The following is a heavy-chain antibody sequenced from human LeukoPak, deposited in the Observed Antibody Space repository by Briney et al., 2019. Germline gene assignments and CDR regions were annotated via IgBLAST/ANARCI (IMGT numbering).Heavy chain of an antibody. CDR3: VRDSEVPDDY. J-gene: IGHJ4*02. CDR2: ISYDGSNK. V-gene: IGHV3-30*03. CDR1: GFNFSNYV. Sequence: PGGPLRLSCAASGFNFSNYVMHWVRQAPGKGLEWVAIISYDGSNKYYADSVKGRFTISRDNSKNTLYLQMNSLRVDDTAVYYCVRDSEVPDDYWGQGTLVTVSS. D-gene: IGHD4/OR15-4a*01.